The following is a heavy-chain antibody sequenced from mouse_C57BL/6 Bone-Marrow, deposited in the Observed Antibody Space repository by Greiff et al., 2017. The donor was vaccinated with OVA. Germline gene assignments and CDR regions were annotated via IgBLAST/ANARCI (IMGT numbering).Heavy chain of an antibody. Sequence: VESGASVKISCKASGYAFSSYWMNWVKQRPGKGLEWIGQIYPGDGDTNYNGKFKGKATLTADKSSSTAYMQLSSLTSEDSAVYFCARRGGTWYFDVWGTGTTVTVSS. CDR2: IYPGDGDT. D-gene: IGHD4-1*01. CDR1: GYAFSSYW. V-gene: IGHV1-80*01. CDR3: ARRGGTWYFDV. J-gene: IGHJ1*03.